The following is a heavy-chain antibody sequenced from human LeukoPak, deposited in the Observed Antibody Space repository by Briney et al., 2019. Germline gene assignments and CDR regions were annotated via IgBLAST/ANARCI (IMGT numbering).Heavy chain of an antibody. J-gene: IGHJ4*02. D-gene: IGHD6-19*01. Sequence: GGSLRLSCAASGFTFSSYAMHWVRQAPGKGLEWVAVISYDGSNKYYADPVKGRFTISRDNSKNTLYLQMNSLGAEDTAVYYCARRGWYSSLDYWGQGTLVTVSS. CDR1: GFTFSSYA. CDR3: ARRGWYSSLDY. CDR2: ISYDGSNK. V-gene: IGHV3-30*04.